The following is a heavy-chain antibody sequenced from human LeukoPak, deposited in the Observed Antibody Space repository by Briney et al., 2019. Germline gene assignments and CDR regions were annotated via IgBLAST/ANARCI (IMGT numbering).Heavy chain of an antibody. D-gene: IGHD2-8*01. J-gene: IGHJ4*02. CDR3: ARGRYCTNGVCPRAPFDY. V-gene: IGHV3-11*04. CDR2: ISSSGSTI. CDR1: GFTFSDYY. Sequence: GGSLRLSCAASGFTFSDYYMSWIRQAPGKGLEWVSYISSSGSTIYYADSVKGRFTISRDNAKNSLYLQMNSLRAEDTAVYYCARGRYCTNGVCPRAPFDYWGQGTLVTVSS.